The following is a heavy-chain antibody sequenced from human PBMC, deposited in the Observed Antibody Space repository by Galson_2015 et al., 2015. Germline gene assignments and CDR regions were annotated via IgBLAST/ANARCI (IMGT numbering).Heavy chain of an antibody. V-gene: IGHV3-33*01. D-gene: IGHD6-13*01. Sequence: SLRLSCAVSGFTFSSYGMHWVRQAPGKGLEWVAVIWYDGSNKYYTDSVKGRFTISRDNSKKTLYLQMNSLRAEDTAVYYCARDESMSAAGTDYWGQGTLVTVSS. CDR3: ARDESMSAAGTDY. CDR2: IWYDGSNK. CDR1: GFTFSSYG. J-gene: IGHJ4*02.